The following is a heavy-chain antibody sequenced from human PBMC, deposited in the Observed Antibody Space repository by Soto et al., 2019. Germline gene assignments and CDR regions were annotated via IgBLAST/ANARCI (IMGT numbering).Heavy chain of an antibody. CDR3: AKDRVGATGYYYYGMDV. V-gene: IGHV3-30*18. CDR2: ISYDGSNK. J-gene: IGHJ6*02. D-gene: IGHD1-26*01. Sequence: QVQLVESGGGVVQPGRSLRLSCAASGFTFSSYGMHWVRQAPGKGLEWVAVISYDGSNKYYADSVKGRFTISRDNSKNTLYLQMNGLRAEDTAVYYCAKDRVGATGYYYYGMDVWGQGTTVTVSS. CDR1: GFTFSSYG.